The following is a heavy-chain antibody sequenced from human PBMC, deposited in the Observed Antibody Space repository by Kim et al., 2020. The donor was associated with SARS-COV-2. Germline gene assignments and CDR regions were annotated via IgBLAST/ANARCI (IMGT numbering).Heavy chain of an antibody. V-gene: IGHV4-34*01. D-gene: IGHD6-13*01. J-gene: IGHJ4*02. Sequence: SLNSRVTRSVDTSKNQFSLKLSSVTAADTAVYYCARASEGVAAAGTGFDYWGQGTLVTVSS. CDR3: ARASEGVAAAGTGFDY.